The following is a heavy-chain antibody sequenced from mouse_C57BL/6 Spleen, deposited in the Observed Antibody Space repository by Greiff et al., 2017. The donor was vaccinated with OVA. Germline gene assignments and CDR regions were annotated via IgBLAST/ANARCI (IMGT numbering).Heavy chain of an antibody. Sequence: QVQLKESGPGLVAPSQRLSITCTVSGFSLTSYAISWVRQPPGKGLEWLGVIWTGGGTNYNSALKSRLSISKDNSKSQVFLKMNSLQTDDTARYYCARIYYYGSDWYFDVWGTGTTVTVSS. V-gene: IGHV2-9-1*01. CDR2: IWTGGGT. J-gene: IGHJ1*03. CDR1: GFSLTSYA. CDR3: ARIYYYGSDWYFDV. D-gene: IGHD1-1*01.